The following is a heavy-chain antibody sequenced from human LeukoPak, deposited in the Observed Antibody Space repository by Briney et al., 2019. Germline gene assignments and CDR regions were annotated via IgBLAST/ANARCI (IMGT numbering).Heavy chain of an antibody. CDR2: IYSGGST. CDR1: GFTVSSNY. V-gene: IGHV3-66*02. D-gene: IGHD5-18*01. Sequence: GGSLRLSCAASGFTVSSNYMSWVRQAPGKGLEWVSVIYSGGSTYYADSVKGRFTISRDNSKNTLYLQMNSLRAEDTAVYYCARGRPDTAMVRGYYYYYYYMDVWGKGTMVTVSS. CDR3: ARGRPDTAMVRGYYYYYYYMDV. J-gene: IGHJ6*03.